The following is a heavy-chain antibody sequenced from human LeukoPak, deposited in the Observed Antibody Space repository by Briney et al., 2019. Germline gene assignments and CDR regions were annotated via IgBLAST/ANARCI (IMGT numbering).Heavy chain of an antibody. CDR1: GDSVSSNSAT. CDR3: VRQDSGYIDY. D-gene: IGHD3-22*01. CDR2: TYYRSKWHN. V-gene: IGHV6-1*01. J-gene: IGHJ4*02. Sequence: SQTLLLTCAISGDSVSSNSATWNWIRQSPWRGLEWLGRTYYRSKWHNDYAISVKSRITIKPDTSKNQFSLQLNSVTPEDTAVYYCVRQDSGYIDYWGQGTLVTVSS.